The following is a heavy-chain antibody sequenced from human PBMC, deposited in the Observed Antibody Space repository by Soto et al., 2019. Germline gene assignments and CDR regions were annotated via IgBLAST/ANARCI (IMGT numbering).Heavy chain of an antibody. J-gene: IGHJ3*02. CDR2: ISGGGDRT. D-gene: IGHD4-17*01. V-gene: IGHV3-23*01. CDR1: GFTFSHYA. CDR3: GKDPNGDYIGAFQI. Sequence: PGGSLRLSCAASGFTFSHYAMTWVRQAPGEGPEWVASISGGGDRTFYADSVKGRFTISRDHSKNTLSLQMDSLRADDTAVYYCGKDPNGDYIGAFQIWGQGTVVTVSS.